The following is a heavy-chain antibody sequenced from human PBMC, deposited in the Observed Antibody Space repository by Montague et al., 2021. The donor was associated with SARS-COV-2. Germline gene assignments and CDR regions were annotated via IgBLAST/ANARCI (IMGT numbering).Heavy chain of an antibody. CDR1: GFTFNSYS. V-gene: IGHV3-21*01. J-gene: IGHJ4*02. D-gene: IGHD5-12*01. CDR2: ISSSSTSI. CDR3: YSGYDFGY. Sequence: SLRLSCAASGFTFNSYSMNWVRQAPGKGLEWVSSISSSSTSIYYADSVKGRFTISRDNAKNSLYLQRNSLRAEDTAVYYCYSGYDFGYWGQGTLVTVSS.